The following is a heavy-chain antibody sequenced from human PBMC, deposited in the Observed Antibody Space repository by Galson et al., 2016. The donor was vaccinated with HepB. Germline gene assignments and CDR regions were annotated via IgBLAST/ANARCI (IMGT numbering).Heavy chain of an antibody. D-gene: IGHD3-10*01. CDR1: GFTFSRYS. J-gene: IGHJ5*01. CDR3: ARGPSDSGFGSYFDS. V-gene: IGHV3-21*01. CDR2: ISSGSTYI. Sequence: SLRLSCAASGFTFSRYSMNWVRQAPGRGLEWVASISSGSTYIYYVDSVKGRFTVSRDNAKNSLYLQMNSLRAEDTAVYFCARGPSDSGFGSYFDSWGQGALVTVSS.